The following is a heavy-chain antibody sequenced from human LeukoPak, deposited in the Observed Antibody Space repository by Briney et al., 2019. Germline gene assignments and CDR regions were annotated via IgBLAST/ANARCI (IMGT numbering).Heavy chain of an antibody. J-gene: IGHJ5*02. V-gene: IGHV1-46*03. CDR2: INPSGGST. CDR3: ARGPISMIVVNWFGP. D-gene: IGHD3-22*01. CDR1: GYTFTSYY. Sequence: ASVKVSCKASGYTFTSYYMHWVRQAPGQGLEWMGIINPSGGSTSYAQKFQGRVTMTRDTSTSTVYMELSSLRSEDTAVYNCARGPISMIVVNWFGPWGQGTLVTVSS.